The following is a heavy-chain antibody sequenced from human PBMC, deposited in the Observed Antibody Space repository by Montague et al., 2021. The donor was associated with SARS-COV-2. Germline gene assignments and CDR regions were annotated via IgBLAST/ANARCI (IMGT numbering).Heavy chain of an antibody. D-gene: IGHD2-15*01. CDR3: ARTTTRMLYPENAFDI. J-gene: IGHJ3*02. Sequence: CAISGDSVSSSTATWNWIRQSPSRGLEWLGRTYYRSKWYHDYAISLKSRITINPDTSKNQFSLQLSSVAPEDAAVFYCARTTTRMLYPENAFDIWGQGTMVTVSS. CDR1: GDSVSSSTAT. CDR2: TYYRSKWYH. V-gene: IGHV6-1*01.